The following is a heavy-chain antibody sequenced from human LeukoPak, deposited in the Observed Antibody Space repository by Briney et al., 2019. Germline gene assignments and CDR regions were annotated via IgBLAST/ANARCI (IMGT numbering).Heavy chain of an antibody. CDR3: ARTASYSGNYYGYFQH. CDR2: INVDGSST. D-gene: IGHD1-26*01. V-gene: IGHV3-74*01. Sequence: GWSLRLSCAASGCTFSNYLMHWVRQVPGKGLAWVSRINVDGSSTNYAGSVKGRFTTSRDNAKNTLYLQMNSLRAEDTAVYYCARTASYSGNYYGYFQHWGQGTLVTVSS. J-gene: IGHJ1*01. CDR1: GCTFSNYL.